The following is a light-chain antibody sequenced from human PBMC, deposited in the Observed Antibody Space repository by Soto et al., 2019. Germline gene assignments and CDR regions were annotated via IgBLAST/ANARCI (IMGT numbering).Light chain of an antibody. V-gene: IGLV1-44*01. CDR3: AAWDDSLNGPL. CDR2: SNH. Sequence: QSVLTQPPSASGNPGQRVTISCSGSSSNVGSNTVNWYQQLPGTAPTLLIYSNHQRPSGVPDRFSASKSGTSASLAVNGLQSEDEADYYCAAWDDSLNGPLFGGGTKLTVL. J-gene: IGLJ3*02. CDR1: SSNVGSNT.